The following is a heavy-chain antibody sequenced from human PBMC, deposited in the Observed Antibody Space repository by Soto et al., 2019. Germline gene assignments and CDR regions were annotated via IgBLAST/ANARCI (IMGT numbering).Heavy chain of an antibody. CDR2: IVVGSGNT. D-gene: IGHD3-22*01. Sequence: SVKVSCKASGFTFTSSAVQWVRQARGQRLEWIGWIVVGSGNTNYAQKFQERVTITRDMSTSTAYMELSSLRSEDTAVYYCAAPLDSSGYYYFDYWGQGTLVTVSS. J-gene: IGHJ4*02. V-gene: IGHV1-58*01. CDR3: AAPLDSSGYYYFDY. CDR1: GFTFTSSA.